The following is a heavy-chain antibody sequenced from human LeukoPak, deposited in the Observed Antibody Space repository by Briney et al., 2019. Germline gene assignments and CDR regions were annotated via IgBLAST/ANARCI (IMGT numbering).Heavy chain of an antibody. J-gene: IGHJ5*02. Sequence: PGRSLRLSCAASGFTFSSYGMHWVRQAPGKGLEWVAFIRYDGSNKYYADSVKGRFTISRDNAKNTLYLQMNSLRAEDTAVYYCARLTVPAAAWGQGTLVTVSS. CDR3: ARLTVPAAA. CDR1: GFTFSSYG. D-gene: IGHD2-2*01. V-gene: IGHV3-33*01. CDR2: IRYDGSNK.